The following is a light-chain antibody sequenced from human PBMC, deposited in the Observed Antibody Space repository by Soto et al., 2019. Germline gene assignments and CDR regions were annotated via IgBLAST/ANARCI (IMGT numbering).Light chain of an antibody. V-gene: IGKV1-39*01. CDR2: AAS. CDR3: QQSYSTPRT. Sequence: DIQMTQSPSSLSASVGDRVTITCRASQSISSYLNWYQQKPGKXHKLLIYAASSLQSGVPSRFSGSGSGTDLTITISSLQPEDFETYYCQQSYSTPRTFGQGTKGDIK. CDR1: QSISSY. J-gene: IGKJ1*01.